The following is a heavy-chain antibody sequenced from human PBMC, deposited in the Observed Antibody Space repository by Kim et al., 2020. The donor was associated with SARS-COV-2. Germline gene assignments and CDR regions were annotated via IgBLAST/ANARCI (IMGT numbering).Heavy chain of an antibody. CDR2: ISGNGVGT. Sequence: GGSLRLSCAASGFTFTTSGMTWVRQAPGKGLEWVSCISGNGVGTYYGDSVKGRFTISRDNSKKMVYLQMNSLRVEDTAIYYCARPTVRPPFFFTRIDVWGQGTTVTVSS. CDR3: ARPTVRPPFFFTRIDV. J-gene: IGHJ6*02. V-gene: IGHV3-23*01. CDR1: GFTFTTSG. D-gene: IGHD4-17*01.